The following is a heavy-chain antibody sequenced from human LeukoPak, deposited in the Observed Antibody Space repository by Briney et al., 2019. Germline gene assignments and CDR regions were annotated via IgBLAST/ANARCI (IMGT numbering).Heavy chain of an antibody. J-gene: IGHJ4*02. Sequence: GGSLRLSCTASGFTFGDYAMSWVRQAPGKGLEWVGFIRSKAYGGTTEYAASVKGRFTISRDDSKSIAYLQMNSLKTEDTAVYYRTRGRITFGGVMTYYFDYWGQGTLVTVSS. CDR3: TRGRITFGGVMTYYFDY. CDR1: GFTFGDYA. CDR2: IRSKAYGGTT. D-gene: IGHD3-16*01. V-gene: IGHV3-49*04.